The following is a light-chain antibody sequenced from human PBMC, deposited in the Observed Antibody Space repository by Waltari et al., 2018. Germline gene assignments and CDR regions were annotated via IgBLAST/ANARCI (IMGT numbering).Light chain of an antibody. CDR2: KNI. Sequence: QSVLTQPPSTSGTPGPRVTISCSGSSSNIGSNYVYWYPHLPGTPPKLLIYKNIQRPSGVPDRFSGSRSGTSASLAISGLRSEDEADYFCAVWDDSLSGFVLFGGGTKLTV. J-gene: IGLJ2*01. CDR3: AVWDDSLSGFVL. V-gene: IGLV1-47*01. CDR1: SSNIGSNY.